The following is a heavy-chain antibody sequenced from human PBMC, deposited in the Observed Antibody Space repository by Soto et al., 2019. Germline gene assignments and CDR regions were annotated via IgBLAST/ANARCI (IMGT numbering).Heavy chain of an antibody. D-gene: IGHD1-26*01. J-gene: IGHJ3*02. V-gene: IGHV2-70*01. CDR2: IDWDDDK. CDR1: GFSLSTSGMC. CDR3: ARSNSGSYYPGAFDI. Sequence: SGPTLVNPTQTLTLTCTFSGFSLSTSGMCVSWIRQPPGKALELLALIDWDDDKYYSTSLKTRLTISKDTSKNQVVLTMTNMDPVDTATYYCARSNSGSYYPGAFDIWGQGTMVTVSS.